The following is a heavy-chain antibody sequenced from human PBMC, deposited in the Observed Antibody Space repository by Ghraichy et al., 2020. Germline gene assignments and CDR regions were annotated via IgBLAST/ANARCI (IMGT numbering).Heavy chain of an antibody. D-gene: IGHD3-10*01. V-gene: IGHV3-23*01. CDR2: VNTNGRDT. CDR1: GFTFSNYA. J-gene: IGHJ4*02. Sequence: GGSLRLSCAASGFTFSNYAMSWVRQAPGKGLEWVSAVNTNGRDTYYADSVKGRFTISRDNSKSTLYLQMNSLRGEDTALYYCAKESGGAGYADCWGQGTLVTVSS. CDR3: AKESGGAGYADC.